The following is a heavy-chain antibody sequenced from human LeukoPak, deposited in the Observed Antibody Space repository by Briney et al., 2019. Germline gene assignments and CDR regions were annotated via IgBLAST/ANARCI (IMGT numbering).Heavy chain of an antibody. CDR3: ARSPLSPIAVAGTYYFDY. V-gene: IGHV1-69*06. Sequence: SVKVSCKASGGTFSSYAISWVRQAPGQGLEWMGGIIPIFGTANYAQKFQGRVTITADKSTSTAYMELSSLRSEDTAVYYCARSPLSPIAVAGTYYFDYWGQGTLVTVSS. D-gene: IGHD6-19*01. CDR2: IIPIFGTA. J-gene: IGHJ4*02. CDR1: GGTFSSYA.